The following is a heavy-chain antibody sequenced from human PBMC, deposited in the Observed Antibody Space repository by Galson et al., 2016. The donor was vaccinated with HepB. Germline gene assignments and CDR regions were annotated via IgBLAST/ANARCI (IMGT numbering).Heavy chain of an antibody. V-gene: IGHV1-69*13. J-gene: IGHJ5*02. CDR2: IVPTFGKT. CDR3: ARLDALELEVGGWFDP. Sequence: SVKVSCKASGGTFSNYAITWVRQAPGQGLEWMGGIVPTFGKTDYAQKFQGRLTIAADESTSTAYMPLSSLRSEDTAVYYCARLDALELEVGGWFDPWGQGTRVTVSS. D-gene: IGHD2-15*01. CDR1: GGTFSNYA.